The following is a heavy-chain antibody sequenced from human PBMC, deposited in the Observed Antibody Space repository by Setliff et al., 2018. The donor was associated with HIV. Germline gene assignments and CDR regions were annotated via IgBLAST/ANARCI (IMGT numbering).Heavy chain of an antibody. D-gene: IGHD3-22*01. CDR2: IYYSGST. J-gene: IGHJ6*03. CDR1: GGSVGSGSYY. V-gene: IGHV4-61*01. Sequence: SETLSLTCSVSGGSVGSGSYYWSWIRQSPGKGLEWLGYIYYSGSTTYNPSLRSRVTISIDTSKNQFSLNLRSVTAADTAVYYCAREFYHYDSSDYYSDYYYYYMDVWGQGTTVTVSS. CDR3: AREFYHYDSSDYYSDYYYYYMDV.